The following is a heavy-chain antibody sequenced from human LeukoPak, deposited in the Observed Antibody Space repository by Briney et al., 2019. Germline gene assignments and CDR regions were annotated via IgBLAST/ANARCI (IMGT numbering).Heavy chain of an antibody. CDR2: IYYSGST. V-gene: IGHV4-59*01. D-gene: IGHD3-16*01. J-gene: IGHJ4*02. CDR3: ARDRDGGSADY. CDR1: GASISSYY. Sequence: SETLSLTCTVSGASISSYYWSWIRQPPGKGLEWIGYIYYSGSTNYNPSLKSRVTISVDTSKNQFSLKLSSVTAADSAVYYCARDRDGGSADYWGQGTLVTVSS.